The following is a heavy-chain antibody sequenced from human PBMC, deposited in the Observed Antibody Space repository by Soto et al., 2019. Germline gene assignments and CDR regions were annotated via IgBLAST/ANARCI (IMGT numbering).Heavy chain of an antibody. V-gene: IGHV3-7*01. D-gene: IGHD6-19*01. J-gene: IGHJ4*02. CDR1: GFTFSSYW. CDR2: IKQDGSEK. Sequence: GGSLRLSCAASGFTFSSYWMSWVRQAPGKGLEWVANIKQDGSEKYYVDSAKGRFTISRDNAKNSLYLQMNSLRAEDTAVYYCAKVSSSGWYEFDYWGQGTLVTVSS. CDR3: AKVSSSGWYEFDY.